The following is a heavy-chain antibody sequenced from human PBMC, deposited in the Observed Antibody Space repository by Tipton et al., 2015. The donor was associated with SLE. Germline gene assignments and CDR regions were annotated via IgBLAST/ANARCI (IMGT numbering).Heavy chain of an antibody. V-gene: IGHV1-2*02. J-gene: IGHJ4*02. CDR2: INPNSGGT. D-gene: IGHD6-19*01. CDR1: GYTFTGYY. CDR3: ARIAVAGTEVFDY. Sequence: QLVQSGTEVKKPGSSVKVSCKASGYTFTGYYMHWVRQAPGQGLEWMGWINPNSGGTNYAQKFQGRVTMTRDTSISTAYMELSRLRSDDTAVYYCARIAVAGTEVFDYWGQGTLVTVSS.